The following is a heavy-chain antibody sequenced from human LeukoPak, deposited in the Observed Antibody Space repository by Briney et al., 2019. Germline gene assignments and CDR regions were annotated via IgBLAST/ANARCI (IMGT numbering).Heavy chain of an antibody. CDR1: GGSISSYY. CDR2: IYTSGST. Sequence: PSETLSLTCSVSGGSISSYYWSWSRHPPRKGLEWIGRIYTSGSTNYNPSLKSRVTMSEDPSKDQISLNLGSVTAADTAVYYCARDSLGFGAFDIWGQGTMITVSS. V-gene: IGHV4-4*07. CDR3: ARDSLGFGAFDI. J-gene: IGHJ3*02. D-gene: IGHD3-16*01.